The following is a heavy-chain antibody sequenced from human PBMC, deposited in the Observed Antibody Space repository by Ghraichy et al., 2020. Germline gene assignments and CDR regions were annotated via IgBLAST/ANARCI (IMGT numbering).Heavy chain of an antibody. D-gene: IGHD5-24*01. CDR3: ARTDGYNWAF. Sequence: ASVKVSCKASGYSFTSYPVQWARQAPGQGLEWMGIINPRGGATSYAQKFQGRIAMTRDTSTSTVFMELSGLRSEDTAVYYCARTDGYNWAFWGQGTLVTVSS. CDR2: INPRGGAT. CDR1: GYSFTSYP. V-gene: IGHV1-46*01. J-gene: IGHJ4*02.